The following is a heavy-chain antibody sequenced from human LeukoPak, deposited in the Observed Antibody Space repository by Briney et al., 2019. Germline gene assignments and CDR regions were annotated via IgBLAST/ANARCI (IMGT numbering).Heavy chain of an antibody. D-gene: IGHD4-17*01. J-gene: IGHJ4*02. V-gene: IGHV3-23*01. CDR1: GFAFSTYD. CDR2: ISGSGGST. CDR3: AKESTPGSGYGDYPPYFDY. Sequence: PGGSLRLSCAASGFAFSTYDMHWVRQPTGRGLEWVSAISGSGGSTYYADSVKGRFTISRDNSKNTLYLQMNSLRAEDTAVYYCAKESTPGSGYGDYPPYFDYRGQGTLVTVSS.